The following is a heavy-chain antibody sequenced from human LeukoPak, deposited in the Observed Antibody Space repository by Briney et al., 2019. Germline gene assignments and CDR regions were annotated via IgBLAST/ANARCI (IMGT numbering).Heavy chain of an antibody. CDR2: IWYDGSNK. CDR1: GFTFSSYG. D-gene: IGHD3-10*01. V-gene: IGHV3-33*01. Sequence: GRSLRLSCAASGFTFSSYGMHWVRQAPGKGLEWVAAIWYDGSNKYYADSVKGRFTISRDNSKNTLYLQMNSLRAEDTAVYYCAARANWGQGTLVTVSS. J-gene: IGHJ4*02. CDR3: AARAN.